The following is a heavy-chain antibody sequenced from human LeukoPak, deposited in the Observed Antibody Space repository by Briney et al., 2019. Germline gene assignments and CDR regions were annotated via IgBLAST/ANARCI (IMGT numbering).Heavy chain of an antibody. CDR2: ISSSSSYI. D-gene: IGHD2-15*01. CDR1: GFTFSSYG. V-gene: IGHV3-21*01. CDR3: ARSADCSGGSCYYPWYFDY. J-gene: IGHJ4*02. Sequence: GRSLRLSCAASGFTFSSYGMSWVRQAPGKGLEWVSSISSSSSYIYNADSVKGRFTISRDNAKNSLYLQMNSLRAEDTAVYYCARSADCSGGSCYYPWYFDYWGQGTLVTVSS.